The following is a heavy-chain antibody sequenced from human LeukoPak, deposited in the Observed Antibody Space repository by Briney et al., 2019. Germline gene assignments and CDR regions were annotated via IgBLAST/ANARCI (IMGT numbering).Heavy chain of an antibody. CDR2: ISYDGSNK. CDR1: GFTFSSYA. CDR3: AREPEGIAVAGENHFDY. J-gene: IGHJ4*02. V-gene: IGHV3-30-3*01. D-gene: IGHD6-19*01. Sequence: PGGSLRLSCAASGFTFSSYAMHWVRQAPGKGLEWGAVISYDGSNKYYADSVKGRFTISRDNSKNTLYLQMNSLRAEDTAVYYCAREPEGIAVAGENHFDYWGQGTLVTVSS.